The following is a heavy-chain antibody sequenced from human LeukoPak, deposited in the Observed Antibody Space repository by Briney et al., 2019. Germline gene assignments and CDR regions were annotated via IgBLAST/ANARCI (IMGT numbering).Heavy chain of an antibody. J-gene: IGHJ4*02. Sequence: SETLSLTCAVYGGSFSNYYWSWIRQPPGKGLEWIGEINHSGSTNYNPSLKSRVTMSVNTSKNQFSLNLTSMTAADTAVYYCARVKRTSGWYAGYWGQGTLVTVSS. CDR1: GGSFSNYY. CDR2: INHSGST. CDR3: ARVKRTSGWYAGY. D-gene: IGHD6-19*01. V-gene: IGHV4-34*01.